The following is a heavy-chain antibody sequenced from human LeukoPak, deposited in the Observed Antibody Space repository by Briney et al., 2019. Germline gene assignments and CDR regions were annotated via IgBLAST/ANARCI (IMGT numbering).Heavy chain of an antibody. J-gene: IGHJ2*01. D-gene: IGHD3-22*01. CDR3: ARDNPSYYYDSSAHRRWYFDL. Sequence: QPGGSLRLSCAASGFTFSSYSMNWVRQAPGKGLEWVSYISSSSSTIYYADSVKGRFTISRDNAKNSLYLQMNSLRAEDTAVYYCARDNPSYYYDSSAHRRWYFDLWGRGTLVTVSS. V-gene: IGHV3-48*04. CDR2: ISSSSSTI. CDR1: GFTFSSYS.